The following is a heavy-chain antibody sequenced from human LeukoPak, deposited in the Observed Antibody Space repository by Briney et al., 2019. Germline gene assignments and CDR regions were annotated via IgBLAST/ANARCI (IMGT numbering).Heavy chain of an antibody. V-gene: IGHV4-34*01. CDR2: SNDSGGT. Sequence: SETLSLTCAVYGGTFSGYYWSWIRQPPGKRLEWVGESNDSGGTNYNPSLKSRVTISVDTSKNQFSLKLSSVTAADTAVYYCARSPTLGIGYYFDYWGQGTLVTVSS. J-gene: IGHJ4*02. D-gene: IGHD7-27*01. CDR3: ARSPTLGIGYYFDY. CDR1: GGTFSGYY.